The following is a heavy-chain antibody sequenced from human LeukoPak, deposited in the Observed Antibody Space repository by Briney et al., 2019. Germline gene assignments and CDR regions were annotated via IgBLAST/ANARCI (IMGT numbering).Heavy chain of an antibody. J-gene: IGHJ4*02. Sequence: ASVKVSCKASGYTFTSYGISWVRQAPGRGLEWMGWISAYNGNTNYAQKLQGRVTMTTDTSTSTAYMELRSLRSDDTAVYYCARGDYYYDSSGTFDYWGQGTLVTVSS. CDR2: ISAYNGNT. D-gene: IGHD3-22*01. V-gene: IGHV1-18*01. CDR1: GYTFTSYG. CDR3: ARGDYYYDSSGTFDY.